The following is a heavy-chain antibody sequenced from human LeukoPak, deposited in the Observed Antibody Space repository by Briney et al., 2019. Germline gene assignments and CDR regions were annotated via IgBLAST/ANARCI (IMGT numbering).Heavy chain of an antibody. CDR2: ISWNSGSI. J-gene: IGHJ4*02. V-gene: IGHV3-9*03. CDR3: AKGYERYCGGDCPIDY. CDR1: GFTFDDYA. D-gene: IGHD2-21*02. Sequence: PGRSLRLSCAASGFTFDDYAMHWVRQAPGKGLEWVSGISWNSGSIGYADSVKGRFTISRDNAKNSLYLQMNSLRAEDMALYYCAKGYERYCGGDCPIDYWGQGTLVTVSS.